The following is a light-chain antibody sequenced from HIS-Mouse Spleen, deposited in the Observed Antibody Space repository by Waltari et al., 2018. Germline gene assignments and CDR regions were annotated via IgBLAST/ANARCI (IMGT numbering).Light chain of an antibody. Sequence: DLVMTPSPESLAVSLGERPAIHFKSSQRLLYSSNNKKYLAWYQQKPGQPPKLLIYWASTPESGVADRFGGRGSGTGVPLSISSLQAGDVAVYYCQQYYSTPLTFGRGTKVEIK. CDR3: QQYYSTPLT. V-gene: IGKV4-1*01. J-gene: IGKJ4*01. CDR2: WAS. CDR1: QRLLYSSNNKKY.